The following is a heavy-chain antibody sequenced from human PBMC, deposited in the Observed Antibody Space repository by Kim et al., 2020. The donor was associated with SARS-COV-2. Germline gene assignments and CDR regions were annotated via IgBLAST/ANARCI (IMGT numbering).Heavy chain of an antibody. V-gene: IGHV3-7*01. CDR2: IKQDGSEK. Sequence: GGSLRLSCAAFDFTLSDYWMTWVRQAPGKGLEWVANIKQDGSEKHYVDSVKGRFTISRDNAKNSLYLQMSSLRAEDTAVYYCARDLPGTIWGMDVWGQGT. D-gene: IGHD3-3*01. CDR3: ARDLPGTIWGMDV. J-gene: IGHJ6*02. CDR1: DFTLSDYW.